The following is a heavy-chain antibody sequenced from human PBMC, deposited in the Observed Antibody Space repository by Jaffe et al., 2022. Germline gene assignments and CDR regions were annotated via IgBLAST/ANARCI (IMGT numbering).Heavy chain of an antibody. J-gene: IGHJ3*02. CDR1: GGSISSSSYY. D-gene: IGHD3-3*01. CDR3: ARRDPLSKYTIFGVVPEVGAFDI. CDR2: IYYSGST. V-gene: IGHV4-39*01. Sequence: QLQLQESGPGLVKPSETLSLTCTVSGGSISSSSYYWGWIRQPPGKGLEWIGSIYYSGSTYYNPSLKSRVTISVDTSKNQFSLKLSSVTAADTAVYYCARRDPLSKYTIFGVVPEVGAFDIWGQGTMVTVSS.